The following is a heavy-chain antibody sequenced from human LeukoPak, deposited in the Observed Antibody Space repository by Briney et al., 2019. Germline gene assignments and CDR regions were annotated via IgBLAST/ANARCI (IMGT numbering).Heavy chain of an antibody. D-gene: IGHD3-10*01. CDR2: IIPIFGTA. CDR3: ARDGSGVWFDY. V-gene: IGHV1-18*01. J-gene: IGHJ4*02. CDR1: GYTFTSHG. Sequence: ASVKVSCKASGYTFTSHGISWVRQAPGQGLEWMGGIIPIFGTANYAQKLQGRVTMTTDTSTSTAYMELRSLRSDDTAVYYCARDGSGVWFDYWGQGTLVTVSS.